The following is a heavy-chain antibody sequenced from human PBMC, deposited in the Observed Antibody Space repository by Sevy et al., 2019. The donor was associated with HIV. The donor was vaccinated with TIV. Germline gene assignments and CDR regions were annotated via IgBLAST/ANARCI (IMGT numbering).Heavy chain of an antibody. Sequence: GGSLRLSCAASGLSVSDNYMNWVRQAPGKGLELVSVIYSDGRTYYADSMKGRITISKDHSKNTLDLHKNNLRPEETAVYYCARDRYYDASGYYYYYYGMDVWGQGTTVTVSS. CDR2: IYSDGRT. J-gene: IGHJ6*02. D-gene: IGHD3-22*01. V-gene: IGHV3-66*01. CDR3: ARDRYYDASGYYYYYYGMDV. CDR1: GLSVSDNY.